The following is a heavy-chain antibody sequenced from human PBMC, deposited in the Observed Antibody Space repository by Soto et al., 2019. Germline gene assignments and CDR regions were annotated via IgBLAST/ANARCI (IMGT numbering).Heavy chain of an antibody. D-gene: IGHD1-1*01. CDR3: AKRRGQQLENWQFDV. CDR2: ISSDGGGT. V-gene: IGHV3-23*01. J-gene: IGHJ2*01. Sequence: EVQLLESGGGLVQPGGSLRLSCVASGFSFSDRAMAWVRQAPGKGLEWVSDISSDGGGTFYADSVKGRFTISRDNVKTTVHLQMNRLRDEDTATYYCAKRRGQQLENWQFDVWGRGSLVSVAS. CDR1: GFSFSDRA.